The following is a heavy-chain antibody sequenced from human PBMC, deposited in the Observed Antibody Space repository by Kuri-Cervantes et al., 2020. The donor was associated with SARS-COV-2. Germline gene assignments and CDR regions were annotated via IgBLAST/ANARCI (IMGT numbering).Heavy chain of an antibody. D-gene: IGHD3-3*01. CDR1: GYSFTSYW. CDR2: IYPGDSDT. J-gene: IGHJ3*02. Sequence: GGSLRLSCKGSGYSFTSYWIGWVRQMPGKGLEWMGIIYPGDSDTRYSPSIQGQVTISADKSISTAYLQWSSLKASDTAMYYCARSYYDFWSGSLDAFDIWGQGTMVTVSS. CDR3: ARSYYDFWSGSLDAFDI. V-gene: IGHV5-51*01.